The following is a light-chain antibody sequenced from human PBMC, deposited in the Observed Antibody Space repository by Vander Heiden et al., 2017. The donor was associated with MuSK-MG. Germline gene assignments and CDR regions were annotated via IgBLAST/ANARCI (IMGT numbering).Light chain of an antibody. CDR3: QQYYSNPLT. J-gene: IGKJ4*01. CDR1: QSVLYSPNNKNY. CDR2: WAS. Sequence: DILIAQSPDSLTQSLGGRPSINCKSSQSVLYSPNNKNYLAWYQQKPGLPPKLLIYWASTRESGVPARFSGSGSGTDFTLTISSLQAEDVAVYYCQQYYSNPLTFGGGTKVEIK. V-gene: IGKV4-1*01.